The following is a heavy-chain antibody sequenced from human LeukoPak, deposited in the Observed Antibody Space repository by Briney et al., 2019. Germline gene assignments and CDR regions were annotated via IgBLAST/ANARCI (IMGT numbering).Heavy chain of an antibody. V-gene: IGHV3-30*03. CDR1: GFAFSRYG. CDR2: ISHDGTNR. D-gene: IGHD2-2*01. J-gene: IGHJ4*02. Sequence: GRSLRLSCAASGFAFSRYGMHWVRQAPGKGLEVVALISHDGTNRNHADSVKGRFTISRDNSNNTLYLQMSSLRAEDTAVYYCARGPGALDYWGQGALVTVSS. CDR3: ARGPGALDY.